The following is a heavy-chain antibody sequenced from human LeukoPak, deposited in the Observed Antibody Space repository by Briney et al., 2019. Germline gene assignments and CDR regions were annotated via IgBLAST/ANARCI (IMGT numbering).Heavy chain of an antibody. CDR1: GYTLTELS. V-gene: IGHV1-24*01. CDR3: ATRQWLVRGFDY. CDR2: FDPEDGET. J-gene: IGHJ4*02. Sequence: ASVKVSCKVSGYTLTELSMHWVRQAPGKGLEWTGGFDPEDGETIYAQKFQGRVTMTEDTSTDTAYMELSSLRSEDTAVYYCATRQWLVRGFDYWGQGTLVTVSS. D-gene: IGHD6-19*01.